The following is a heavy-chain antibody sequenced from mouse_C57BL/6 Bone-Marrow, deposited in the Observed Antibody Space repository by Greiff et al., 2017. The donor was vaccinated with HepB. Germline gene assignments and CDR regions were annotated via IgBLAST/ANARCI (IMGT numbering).Heavy chain of an antibody. CDR2: IHPSDSDT. CDR3: ASPSYDGYSYYYAMDY. CDR1: GYTFTSYW. J-gene: IGHJ4*01. V-gene: IGHV1-74*01. D-gene: IGHD2-3*01. Sequence: QVQLQQPGAELVKPGASVKVSCKASGYTFTSYWMHWVKQRPGQGLEWIGRIHPSDSDTNYNQKFKGKATLTVDKSSSTAYMQISSLTSEDSAVYYCASPSYDGYSYYYAMDYWGQGTSVTVSS.